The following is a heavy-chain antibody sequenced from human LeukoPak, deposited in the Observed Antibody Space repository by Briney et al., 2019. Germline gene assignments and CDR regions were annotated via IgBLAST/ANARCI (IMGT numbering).Heavy chain of an antibody. D-gene: IGHD3-10*01. J-gene: IGHJ4*02. CDR1: GYTFTGNY. V-gene: IGHV1-2*02. CDR3: ASTFMVRGVMVYFDY. Sequence: ASVKVSCKSSGYTFTGNYMHWVRQAPGQGLGWMGWINPNSGGTNYAQKFQGRVTMTRDTSISTAYMELSRLRSDDTAVYYCASTFMVRGVMVYFDYGGQGTLVTVSS. CDR2: INPNSGGT.